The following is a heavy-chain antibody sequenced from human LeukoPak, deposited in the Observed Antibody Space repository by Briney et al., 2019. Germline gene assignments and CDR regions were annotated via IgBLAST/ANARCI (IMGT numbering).Heavy chain of an antibody. CDR2: ISSSSSYI. D-gene: IGHD5-18*01. J-gene: IGHJ4*02. V-gene: IGHV3-21*01. Sequence: TGGSLRLSCAASGFTYSSYAMSWVRQAPGKGLEWVSCISSSSSYIYYADSVKGRFTISRDNAKNSLYLQMNSLRAEDTAVYYGATSPVYSYGHPYYFDYWGQGTLVTVSS. CDR3: ATSPVYSYGHPYYFDY. CDR1: GFTYSSYA.